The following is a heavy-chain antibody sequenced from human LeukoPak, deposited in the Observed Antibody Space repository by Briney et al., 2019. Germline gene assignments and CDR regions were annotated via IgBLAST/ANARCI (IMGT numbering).Heavy chain of an antibody. V-gene: IGHV4-4*07. J-gene: IGHJ4*02. CDR2: IYTSGST. Sequence: SETLSLTCTVSGGSISSYYWSWIRQPAGKGLEWIGRIYTSGSTNYNPSLKSRVTISVDTSKNQFSLKLSSVTAADTAVHYCARVGGYGGATDYWGQGTLVTVSS. CDR3: ARVGGYGGATDY. CDR1: GGSISSYY. D-gene: IGHD5-12*01.